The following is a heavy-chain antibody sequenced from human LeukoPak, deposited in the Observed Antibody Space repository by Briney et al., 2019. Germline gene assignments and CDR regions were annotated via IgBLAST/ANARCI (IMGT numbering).Heavy chain of an antibody. CDR3: ARGGLQLPDH. Sequence: SDLLSFTWTVSCGPVTSGSYYWSWIGQPPGKGLEYIGRFYYRGSTKYTPSLKSRVAISVDTSKNQFSLRLSSVTAADTAVYYCARGGLQLPDHWGQGTLVTVSS. V-gene: IGHV4-61*01. J-gene: IGHJ4*02. D-gene: IGHD1-1*01. CDR2: FYYRGST. CDR1: CGPVTSGSYY.